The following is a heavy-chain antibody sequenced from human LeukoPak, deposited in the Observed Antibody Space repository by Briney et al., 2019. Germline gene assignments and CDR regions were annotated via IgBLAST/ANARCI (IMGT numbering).Heavy chain of an antibody. J-gene: IGHJ4*02. CDR3: AKSGSSWASRTYYFDY. V-gene: IGHV3-23*01. Sequence: GGSLRLSCAASGFTVSSNYMSWVRQAPGKGLEWVSAISGSGGSTYYADSVKGRFTISRDNSKNTLYLQMNSLRAEDTAVYYCAKSGSSWASRTYYFDYWGQGTLVTVSS. D-gene: IGHD6-13*01. CDR2: ISGSGGST. CDR1: GFTVSSNY.